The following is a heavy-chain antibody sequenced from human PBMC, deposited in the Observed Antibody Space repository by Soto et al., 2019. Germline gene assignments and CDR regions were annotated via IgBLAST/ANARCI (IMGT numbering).Heavy chain of an antibody. CDR1: GFTCISYW. CDR3: ARDQLRFLEWLSYYYYYMDV. J-gene: IGHJ6*03. V-gene: IGHV3-7*01. D-gene: IGHD3-3*01. Sequence: PGGSHRLSSTASGFTCISYWMSWVRQAPGKGLEWVANIKQDGSEKYYADSVKGRFTISRDNAKNSLYLQMNSLRAEDTAVYYCARDQLRFLEWLSYYYYYMDVWGKGTTVTVSS. CDR2: IKQDGSEK.